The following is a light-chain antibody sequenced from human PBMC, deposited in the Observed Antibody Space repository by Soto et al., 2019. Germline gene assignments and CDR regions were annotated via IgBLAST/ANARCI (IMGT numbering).Light chain of an antibody. J-gene: IGLJ1*01. CDR2: DDN. CDR1: SSNIGGNS. V-gene: IGLV1-51*01. Sequence: QSVLTPPPSVSAAPGQKVTISCSGSSSNIGGNSVSWYQQLPGTAPKLLIYDDNKRPSGIPDRFSGSKSGTSATLGITGFQTGDEADYYCGSWDSSLSAYVLGTGTRSPS. CDR3: GSWDSSLSAYV.